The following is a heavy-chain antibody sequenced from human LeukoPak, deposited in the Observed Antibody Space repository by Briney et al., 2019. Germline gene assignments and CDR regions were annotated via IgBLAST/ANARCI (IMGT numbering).Heavy chain of an antibody. V-gene: IGHV1-69*05. CDR1: GGTFSSYA. CDR2: IIPIFGTA. CDR3: ARSKPYIAVPRV. J-gene: IGHJ4*02. D-gene: IGHD2-15*01. Sequence: ASVKVSCKASGGTFSSYAISWVRQAPGQGLEWMGTIIPIFGTANYAQKFQGRVTITTDESTSTAYMELSSLKSEDTAVYYCARSKPYIAVPRVWGQGTLVTVSS.